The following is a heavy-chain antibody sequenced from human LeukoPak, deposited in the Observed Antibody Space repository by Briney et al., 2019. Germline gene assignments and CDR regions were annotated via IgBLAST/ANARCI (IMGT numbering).Heavy chain of an antibody. D-gene: IGHD5-18*01. CDR3: ARRAPYSYEWSTLDY. CDR2: IYYSGST. CDR1: GGSISSYY. Sequence: SETLSLTCTVSGGSISSYYWSWIRQPPGKGLEWIGYIYYSGSTNYNPPLKSRVTISVDTSKNQFSLKLSSVTAADTAVYYCARRAPYSYEWSTLDYWGQGTLVTVSS. V-gene: IGHV4-59*08. J-gene: IGHJ4*02.